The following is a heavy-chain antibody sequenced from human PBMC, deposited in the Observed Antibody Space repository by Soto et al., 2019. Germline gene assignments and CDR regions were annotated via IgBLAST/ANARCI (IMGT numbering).Heavy chain of an antibody. D-gene: IGHD5-18*01. CDR2: ISWNSGSI. Sequence: DVQLVESGGGLVQPGRSLRLSCAASGFTFDDYAMHWVRQAPGKGLEWVSGISWNSGSIGYADSVKGRFTISRDNAKNSLYLQMNSLRAEDTALYYWAKAVGSYGNFDYWGQGTLVTVSS. J-gene: IGHJ4*02. V-gene: IGHV3-9*01. CDR3: AKAVGSYGNFDY. CDR1: GFTFDDYA.